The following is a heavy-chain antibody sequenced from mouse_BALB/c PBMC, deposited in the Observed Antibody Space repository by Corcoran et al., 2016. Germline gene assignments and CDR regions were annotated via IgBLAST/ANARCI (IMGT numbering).Heavy chain of an antibody. D-gene: IGHD2-14*01. Sequence: QIQLVQSGPELKKPGETVKISCKASGYTFTNYGMNWVKQAPGKGLKWMGWINTYTGEPTYADDFKGRFAFSLETSASTAYLQINNLKKEDTATYFCARDRYDVRAMDYGGQGTSVTVSS. V-gene: IGHV9-3-1*01. CDR3: ARDRYDVRAMDY. CDR2: INTYTGEP. CDR1: GYTFTNYG. J-gene: IGHJ4*01.